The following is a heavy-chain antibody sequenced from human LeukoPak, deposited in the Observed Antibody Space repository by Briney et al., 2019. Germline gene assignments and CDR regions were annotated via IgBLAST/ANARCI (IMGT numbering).Heavy chain of an antibody. V-gene: IGHV5-51*01. CDR3: ARHGVGRSGYDYFGPGNWFDP. J-gene: IGHJ5*02. Sequence: GESLKISCKASGYSFTSYWIAWVRQMPGQGLEWMGIIYPGDSDTRYSPSFQGQVTISADKSISTAYLQWSSLKASDTAMYYCARHGVGRSGYDYFGPGNWFDPWGQGTLVTVSS. CDR1: GYSFTSYW. CDR2: IYPGDSDT. D-gene: IGHD5-12*01.